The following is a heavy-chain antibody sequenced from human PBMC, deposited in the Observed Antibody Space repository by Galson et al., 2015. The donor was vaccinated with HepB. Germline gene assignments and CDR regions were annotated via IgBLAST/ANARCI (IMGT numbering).Heavy chain of an antibody. CDR3: AKDNGAYGDFEFEIDY. CDR2: ISWNSGNI. J-gene: IGHJ4*02. Sequence: SLRLSCAASGFTFDDYAMHWVRQAPGKGLEWVSGISWNSGNIGYADSMKGRFTISRDNSKNSLYLQMNSLRPEDTALYYCAKDNGAYGDFEFEIDYWGQGTLVTVSS. CDR1: GFTFDDYA. D-gene: IGHD4-17*01. V-gene: IGHV3-9*01.